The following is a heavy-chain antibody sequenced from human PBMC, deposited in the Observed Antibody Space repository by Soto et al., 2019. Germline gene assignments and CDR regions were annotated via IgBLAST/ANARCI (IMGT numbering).Heavy chain of an antibody. Sequence: QVQLVESGGGLVKPGGSLRLSCAASGFTFSDYYMTWIRQAPGKGLDWVSYISSSGAGIYYPDSVKGRFTISRDNAKNSLYLQMSSLRAEETAVYYCARAYSDAFDIWGHGTMVTVSS. V-gene: IGHV3-11*01. CDR3: ARAYSDAFDI. J-gene: IGHJ3*02. CDR1: GFTFSDYY. D-gene: IGHD2-15*01. CDR2: ISSSGAGI.